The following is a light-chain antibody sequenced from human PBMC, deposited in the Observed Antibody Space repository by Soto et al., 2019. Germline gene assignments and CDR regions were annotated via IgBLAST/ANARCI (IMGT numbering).Light chain of an antibody. V-gene: IGKV1-39*01. CDR2: AAS. CDR3: KKSYSKLQTP. J-gene: IGKJ3*01. CDR1: QSISSY. Sequence: DIQMTQSPSSLSASVGDRVTITCRASQSISSYLNWYQQKPGKAPKLLIYAASSLQSGVPSRFNGSGSGTDFTLTISSLQPEEGSTEYCKKSYSKLQTPLGPG.